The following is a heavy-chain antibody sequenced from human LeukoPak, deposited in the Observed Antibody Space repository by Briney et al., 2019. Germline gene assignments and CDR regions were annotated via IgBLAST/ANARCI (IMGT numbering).Heavy chain of an antibody. CDR1: GGSISHVAYS. Sequence: SQTLSLTCTVSGGSISHVAYSWSWIRQPPGEGLEWIGLFHHTVGIDYKPSLKSRVTISGDRTKNQLSLTLTSVTAADTAVYYCARDHDSSGYYGGYFDLWGRGTLVTVSS. V-gene: IGHV4-30-2*01. CDR3: ARDHDSSGYYGGYFDL. CDR2: FHHTVGI. J-gene: IGHJ2*01. D-gene: IGHD3-22*01.